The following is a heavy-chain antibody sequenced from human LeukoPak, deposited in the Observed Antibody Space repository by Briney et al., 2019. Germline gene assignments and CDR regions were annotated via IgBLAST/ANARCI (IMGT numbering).Heavy chain of an antibody. Sequence: GGSLRLSCAASGFTFSSYWMLWVRQAPWKGLEWVASIKQDGSEKYYVDSMKGRFTISRDNAKNSLYLQMNSLRVEDTAVYYCARMPRGPDVWGKGTTVTVSS. CDR2: IKQDGSEK. CDR1: GFTFSSYW. D-gene: IGHD2-2*01. J-gene: IGHJ6*04. V-gene: IGHV3-7*01. CDR3: ARMPRGPDV.